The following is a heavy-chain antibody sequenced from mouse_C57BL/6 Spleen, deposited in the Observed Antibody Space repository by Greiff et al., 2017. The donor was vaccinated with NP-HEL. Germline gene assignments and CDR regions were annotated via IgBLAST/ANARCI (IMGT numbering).Heavy chain of an antibody. D-gene: IGHD1-1*01. J-gene: IGHJ2*01. CDR1: GFSLTSYG. V-gene: IGHV2-5*01. CDR3: AKTHYGSSYPYYFDY. Sequence: VQLQESGPGLVQPSQSLSITCTVSGFSLTSYGVHWVRQSPGKGLEWLGVIWRGGSTDYNAAFMSRLSITKDNSKSQVFFKMNSLQADDTAIYYCAKTHYGSSYPYYFDYWGQGTTLTVSS. CDR2: IWRGGST.